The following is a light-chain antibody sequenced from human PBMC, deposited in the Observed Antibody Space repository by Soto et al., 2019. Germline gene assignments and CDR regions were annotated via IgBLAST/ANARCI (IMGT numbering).Light chain of an antibody. V-gene: IGKV3-20*01. CDR2: DAS. J-gene: IGKJ5*01. CDR3: QQYGSSSIT. CDR1: QTISNSF. Sequence: EIVLTQSPGTLSLSPGERVTLSCRTSQTISNSFLAWYQQKLGQAPRLLIYDASSRATGVADRFSGDGSGTDFTLTISRLEPEDFAVYYCQQYGSSSITFGQGTRLEIK.